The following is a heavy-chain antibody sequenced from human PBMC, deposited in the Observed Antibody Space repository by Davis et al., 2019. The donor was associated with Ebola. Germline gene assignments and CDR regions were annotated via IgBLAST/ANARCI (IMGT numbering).Heavy chain of an antibody. V-gene: IGHV3-30*02. CDR2: VRSHGSDD. J-gene: IGHJ4*02. D-gene: IGHD4-11*01. CDR1: GFTVSSKY. Sequence: GGSLRLSCVVSGFTVSSKYMSWVRQAPGRGLEWVAFVRSHGSDDHYADSVKGRFTISRDNSKNTLYLQMNSLRPEDTAVYYCARDSDDYSFDYWGQGTLVTVSS. CDR3: ARDSDDYSFDY.